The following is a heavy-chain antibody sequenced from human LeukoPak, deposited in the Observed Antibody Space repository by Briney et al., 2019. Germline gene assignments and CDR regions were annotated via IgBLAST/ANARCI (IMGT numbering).Heavy chain of an antibody. CDR3: ARGRLRLERRRDWFDP. Sequence: GASVEVSCKASGYIYSNYYIHWVRQAPGRGLEWMGIINLINGNTMNAEDFQGRVTMTRNTSISTAYMELSSLRSEDTAVYYCARGRLRLERRRDWFDPWGQGTLVTVSS. CDR2: INLINGNT. J-gene: IGHJ5*02. V-gene: IGHV1-46*01. CDR1: GYIYSNYY. D-gene: IGHD1-1*01.